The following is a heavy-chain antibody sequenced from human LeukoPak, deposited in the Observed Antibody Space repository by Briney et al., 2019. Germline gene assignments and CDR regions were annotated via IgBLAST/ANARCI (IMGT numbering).Heavy chain of an antibody. CDR1: GGSISSYY. Sequence: PSETLSLTCTVSGGSISSYYWSWIRQPPGKGLEWIGYIYYSGSTNYNPSLKSRVTISVDTSKNQFSLKLSSVTAADTAVYYCARARHSSSWYGMYYFDYWGQGTLVTVSS. J-gene: IGHJ4*02. V-gene: IGHV4-59*12. CDR3: ARARHSSSWYGMYYFDY. CDR2: IYYSGST. D-gene: IGHD6-13*01.